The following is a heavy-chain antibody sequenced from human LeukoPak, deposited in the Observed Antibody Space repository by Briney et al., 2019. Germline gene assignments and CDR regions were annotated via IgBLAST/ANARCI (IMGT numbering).Heavy chain of an antibody. Sequence: GRSLRLSCAASGFTISSYWMSWVRQAPGKGLEWVANIKEDGSEKHYVDSVKGRFTISRDNAKNSLYLQINSLRAEDTAVYYCARRRGGGSYRDYWGQGTLVTVSS. D-gene: IGHD1-26*01. J-gene: IGHJ4*02. V-gene: IGHV3-7*05. CDR3: ARRRGGGSYRDY. CDR2: IKEDGSEK. CDR1: GFTISSYW.